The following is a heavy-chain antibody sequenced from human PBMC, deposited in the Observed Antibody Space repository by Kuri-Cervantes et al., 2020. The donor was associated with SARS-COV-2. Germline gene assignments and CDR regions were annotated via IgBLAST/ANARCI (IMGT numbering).Heavy chain of an antibody. V-gene: IGHV3-21*01. J-gene: IGHJ6*02. CDR3: ARVHSYGPQDYYYYGMDV. Sequence: GGSLRLSCAASGFTFSSYSMNWVRQAPGKGLEWVSSISSSSSYIHYADSVKGRFTISRDNAKNSLYLQMNSLRAEDTAVYYCARVHSYGPQDYYYYGMDVWGQGTTVTVSS. D-gene: IGHD5-18*01. CDR1: GFTFSSYS. CDR2: ISSSSSYI.